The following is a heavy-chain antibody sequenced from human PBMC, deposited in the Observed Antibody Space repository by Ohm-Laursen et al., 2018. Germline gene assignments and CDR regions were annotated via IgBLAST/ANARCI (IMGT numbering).Heavy chain of an antibody. Sequence: GASVKASCQAYGYTFTSYDINWVRQATGQGLEWMGWMNPNSGNTGYAQKFQGRVTMARIPSISTAYMELSSLRSEDTAVYYCASGYAHLDYWGQGALVTVSS. CDR2: MNPNSGNT. CDR1: GYTFTSYD. CDR3: ASGYAHLDY. D-gene: IGHD4-17*01. V-gene: IGHV1-8*01. J-gene: IGHJ4*02.